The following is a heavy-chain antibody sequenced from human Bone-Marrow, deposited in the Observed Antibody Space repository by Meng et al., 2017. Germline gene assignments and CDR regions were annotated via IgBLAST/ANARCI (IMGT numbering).Heavy chain of an antibody. D-gene: IGHD3-22*01. CDR1: GFTFSSYA. CDR2: ISGSGGST. J-gene: IGHJ4*02. CDR3: AKETYYYYISGYDWGLFDY. Sequence: GESLKISCAASGFTFSSYAMHWVRQAPGKGLDWVSAISGSGGSTSYADSVKGRFTISRDNSKNTLYLQMNSLRDEDTAVYYCAKETYYYYISGYDWGLFDYWGQGALVTVSS. V-gene: IGHV3-23*01.